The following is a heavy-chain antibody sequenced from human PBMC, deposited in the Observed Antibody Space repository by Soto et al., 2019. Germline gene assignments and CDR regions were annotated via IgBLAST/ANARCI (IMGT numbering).Heavy chain of an antibody. D-gene: IGHD2-2*01. CDR2: LSAYNGKT. J-gene: IGHJ5*02. CDR1: GYTFTSYG. CDR3: ARDRSRCSSTSCSRSNWFDP. V-gene: IGHV1-18*04. Sequence: ASVKVSCKASGYTFTSYGISWVRQAPGQGLEWMGWLSAYNGKTNYAQKLQGRVTMTTDTSKSTAYMELRSLRSDDTAVYYCARDRSRCSSTSCSRSNWFDPGGQGTLVTVSS.